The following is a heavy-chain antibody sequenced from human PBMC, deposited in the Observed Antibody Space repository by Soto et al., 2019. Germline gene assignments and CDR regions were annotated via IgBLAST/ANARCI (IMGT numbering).Heavy chain of an antibody. Sequence: GGSLRLSCAASGFTFSSYWMLWVRQAPGEGLVWVSRINSDESTTTYADSVKGRFTISRDNAKNTVYLQMNSLRVEDTAVYYCARGGSAGNWFDPWGQGTLVTVSS. D-gene: IGHD6-19*01. CDR3: ARGGSAGNWFDP. J-gene: IGHJ5*02. CDR2: INSDESTT. CDR1: GFTFSSYW. V-gene: IGHV3-74*03.